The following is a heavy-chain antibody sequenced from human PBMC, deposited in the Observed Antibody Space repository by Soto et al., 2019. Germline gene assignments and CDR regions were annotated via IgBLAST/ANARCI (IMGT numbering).Heavy chain of an antibody. CDR1: GFTFSSYG. V-gene: IGHV3-30*18. CDR3: AKQAMARIHYFDF. CDR2: ISYDGNTK. J-gene: IGHJ4*02. Sequence: QVQQVESGGGVVQPGGSLRLTCAASGFTFSSYGMHWVRQAPGKGLEWVAVISYDGNTKYYADSVKGRFTISRDNSDNTLSLQMNSLRVEDTAVYYCAKQAMARIHYFDFWVQGTLVTVSS.